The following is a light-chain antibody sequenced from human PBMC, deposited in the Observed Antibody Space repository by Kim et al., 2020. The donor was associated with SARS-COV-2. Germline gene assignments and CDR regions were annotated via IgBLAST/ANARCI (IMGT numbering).Light chain of an antibody. J-gene: IGKJ5*01. CDR2: GAS. CDR1: KDISTW. Sequence: DIQTTQSPSSVSASVGDRVTITCRASKDISTWLAWYQEKPGRAPKLLISGASSLQSGVPPRFGGSGSGTDFTLVISSLQPEDFASYYCQQSQSFPITFGQRTRLEIK. V-gene: IGKV1-12*01. CDR3: QQSQSFPIT.